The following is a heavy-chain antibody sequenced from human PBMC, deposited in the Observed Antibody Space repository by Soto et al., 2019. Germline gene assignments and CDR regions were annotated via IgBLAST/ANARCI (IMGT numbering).Heavy chain of an antibody. CDR1: GFTFSRYE. CDR3: ARSRWCSGYIDGFDI. J-gene: IGHJ3*02. CDR2: ISSSGSTI. Sequence: GGSLRLSCAASGFTFSRYEMNWVRQAPGKGLEWVSYISSSGSTIYYADSVKGRFTISRDNAKNSLYLQMNSLRAEDTAVDYCARSRWCSGYIDGFDIWGQVTVVTVSS. V-gene: IGHV3-48*03. D-gene: IGHD2-8*02.